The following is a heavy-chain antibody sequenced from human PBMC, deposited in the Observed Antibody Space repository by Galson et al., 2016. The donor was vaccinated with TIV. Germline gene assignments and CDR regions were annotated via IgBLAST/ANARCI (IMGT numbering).Heavy chain of an antibody. CDR3: VREGSTVTMHHYFGMDV. CDR2: IYESGTT. J-gene: IGHJ6*02. D-gene: IGHD4-17*01. V-gene: IGHV4-38-2*02. Sequence: ETLSLTCAVSGYAIKSGYYWGWIRQPPGKGLQWIGSIYESGTTYYKPSLKSRLTMSVDTSKNQFSLKLSSVTAADTAVYYCVREGSTVTMHHYFGMDVWGQGTSVTVSS. CDR1: GYAIKSGYY.